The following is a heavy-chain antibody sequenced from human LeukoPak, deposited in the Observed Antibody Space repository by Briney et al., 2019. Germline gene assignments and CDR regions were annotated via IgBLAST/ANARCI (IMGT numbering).Heavy chain of an antibody. CDR2: ISYDGSNK. CDR1: GFTFSSYA. Sequence: GGSLRLSCAASGFTFSSYAMHWVRQAPGKGLEWVAVISYDGSNKYYADSVKGRFTISRDNSKNTLHLQMNSLRAEDTAVYYCARLSRAFDIWGQGTMVTVSS. CDR3: ARLSRAFDI. J-gene: IGHJ3*02. V-gene: IGHV3-30-3*01.